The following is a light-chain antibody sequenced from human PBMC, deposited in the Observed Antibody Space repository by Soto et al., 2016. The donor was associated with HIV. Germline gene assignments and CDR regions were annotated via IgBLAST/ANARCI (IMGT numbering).Light chain of an antibody. CDR2: DDS. Sequence: SYELTQPPSVSAAPGKTATITCGGNNIGSKSVYWYQQKPGQAPVLVVHDDSDRPSGIPERYSGSKSGNTATLTINRVEAGDEADYYCQIWDSGSDHYVFGTGTKVTVL. V-gene: IGLV3-21*03. CDR3: QIWDSGSDHYV. CDR1: NIGSKS. J-gene: IGLJ1*01.